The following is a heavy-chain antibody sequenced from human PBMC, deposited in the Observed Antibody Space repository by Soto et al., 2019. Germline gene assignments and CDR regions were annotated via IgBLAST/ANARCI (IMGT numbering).Heavy chain of an antibody. V-gene: IGHV3-30*18. J-gene: IGHJ4*02. CDR2: ISYDGSNK. CDR1: GFTFSSYG. Sequence: GGSLRLSCAASGFTFSSYGMHWVRQAPGKGLEWVAVISYDGSNKYYADSVKGRFTISRDNSKNTLYLQMNSLRAEDTAVYYCAKDIIADDYGANSAGGYWGQGTLVTVSS. D-gene: IGHD4-17*01. CDR3: AKDIIADDYGANSAGGY.